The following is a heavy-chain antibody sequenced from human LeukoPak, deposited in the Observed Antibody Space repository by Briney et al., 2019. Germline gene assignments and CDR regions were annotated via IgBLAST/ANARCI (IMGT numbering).Heavy chain of an antibody. Sequence: SETLSLTCAVYGGSFSGYYWSWIRQPPGKGLEWIGEINHSGSTNYNPSLKSRVTISVDTSKNQFSLKLSSVTAADTAVYCCAMSPAFAAVDAFDIWGQGTMVTVSS. J-gene: IGHJ3*02. D-gene: IGHD3-3*02. CDR1: GGSFSGYY. V-gene: IGHV4-34*01. CDR2: INHSGST. CDR3: AMSPAFAAVDAFDI.